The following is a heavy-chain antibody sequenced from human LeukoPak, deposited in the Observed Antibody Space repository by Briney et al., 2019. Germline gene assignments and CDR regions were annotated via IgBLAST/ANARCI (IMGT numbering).Heavy chain of an antibody. D-gene: IGHD3-3*01. CDR2: IYYSGST. CDR3: ANLAFWGWLPPSWYFDL. Sequence: SETLSLTCAVSGGSISSGGYYWGWIRQPPGKGLEWIGSIYYSGSTYYNPSLKSRVTISVDTSKNQFSLKLSSVTAADTAVYYCANLAFWGWLPPSWYFDLWARGPLVTVSS. V-gene: IGHV4-39*01. J-gene: IGHJ2*01. CDR1: GGSISSGGYY.